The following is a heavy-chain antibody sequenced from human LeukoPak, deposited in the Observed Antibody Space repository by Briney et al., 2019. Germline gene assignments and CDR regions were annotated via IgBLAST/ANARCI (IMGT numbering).Heavy chain of an antibody. CDR1: GFTFSSYS. J-gene: IGHJ4*02. CDR3: ARGPRGYSYDYSDY. D-gene: IGHD5-18*01. V-gene: IGHV3-21*01. Sequence: GGSLRLSCAASGFTFSSYSMNWVRQAPGKGLEWVSSISSSSSYIYYADSVKGRFTISRDNAKNSLYLQMNSLRAEDTAVYYCARGPRGYSYDYSDYWGQGTLVTVSS. CDR2: ISSSSSYI.